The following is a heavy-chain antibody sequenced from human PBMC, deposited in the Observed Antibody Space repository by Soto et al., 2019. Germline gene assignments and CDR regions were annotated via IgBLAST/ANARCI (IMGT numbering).Heavy chain of an antibody. CDR3: ARSHYYDSSGYYPFDAFDI. CDR2: IYYSGSA. CDR1: GGSISSGDYY. D-gene: IGHD3-22*01. V-gene: IGHV4-30-4*01. Sequence: QVQLQESGPGLVKPSQTLSLTCTVSGGSISSGDYYWSWIRQPPGKGLEWIGYIYYSGSAYFNPSLKSRVTXSXDXXKNQFSLKLSSVTAADTAVYYCARSHYYDSSGYYPFDAFDIWGQGTMVTVSS. J-gene: IGHJ3*02.